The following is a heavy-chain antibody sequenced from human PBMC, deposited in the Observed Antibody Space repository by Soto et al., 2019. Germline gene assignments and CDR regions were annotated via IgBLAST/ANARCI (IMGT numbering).Heavy chain of an antibody. J-gene: IGHJ4*02. D-gene: IGHD3-16*02. V-gene: IGHV3-21*01. Sequence: GGSLRLSCAASGFTFSSYSMNWVRQAPGKGLEWVSSISSSSSYIYYADSVKGRFTISRDNAKNSLYLQMNSLRAEDTAVYYCASSYYDYIWGSYRLDYWGQGTLVTVSS. CDR2: ISSSSSYI. CDR3: ASSYYDYIWGSYRLDY. CDR1: GFTFSSYS.